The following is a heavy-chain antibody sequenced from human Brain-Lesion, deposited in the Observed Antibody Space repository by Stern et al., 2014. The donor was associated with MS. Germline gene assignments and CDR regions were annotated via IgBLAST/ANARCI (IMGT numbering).Heavy chain of an antibody. V-gene: IGHV1-8*01. Sequence: VQLVESGAEVKKPGASGKVSCKASGYTFSSYDITWVRQASGHGLAWMGWMNPYSGNTGYAQKFKGRVSMTSDPSISTVYMELTSLTSDDTAVYFCARAVRNQLLSEYWGQGTLVTVSS. CDR2: MNPYSGNT. D-gene: IGHD2-2*01. J-gene: IGHJ4*02. CDR1: GYTFSSYD. CDR3: ARAVRNQLLSEY.